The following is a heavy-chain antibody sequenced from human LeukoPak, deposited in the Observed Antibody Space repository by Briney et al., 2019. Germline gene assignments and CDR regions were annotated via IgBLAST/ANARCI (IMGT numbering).Heavy chain of an antibody. D-gene: IGHD3-10*01. Sequence: GGSLRLSCAAPGFTFSSYWMSWVRQAPGKGLEWVANIKQDGSEKYYVDSVKGRFTISRDNAKNSLYLQMNSLRAEDTAVYYCARGEAFGESVKYYYYYYMDVWGKGTTVTISS. CDR1: GFTFSSYW. J-gene: IGHJ6*03. CDR3: ARGEAFGESVKYYYYYYMDV. CDR2: IKQDGSEK. V-gene: IGHV3-7*01.